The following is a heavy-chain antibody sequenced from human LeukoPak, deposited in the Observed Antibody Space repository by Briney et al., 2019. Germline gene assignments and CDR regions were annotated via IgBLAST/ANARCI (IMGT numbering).Heavy chain of an antibody. Sequence: SETLSLTCTVSGGSISNYCWNWIRQPPGKGLEWIGYIYSSGSTNYNPSLKSRVTISVDTSKNQFSLKLTSVTAADTAVYYCARSAYSTYFDFWGRGTLVTVSS. CDR3: ARSAYSTYFDF. D-gene: IGHD2-15*01. V-gene: IGHV4-59*01. J-gene: IGHJ4*02. CDR1: GGSISNYC. CDR2: IYSSGST.